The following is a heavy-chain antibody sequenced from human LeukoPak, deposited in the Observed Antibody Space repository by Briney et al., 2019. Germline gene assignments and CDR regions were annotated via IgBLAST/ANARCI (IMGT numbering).Heavy chain of an antibody. CDR1: GYTFTGYY. J-gene: IGHJ4*02. V-gene: IGHV1-2*02. D-gene: IGHD3-3*01. CDR3: ARDSMGRLVRFLEWFDY. CDR2: INPNSGGT. Sequence: ASVKVSCKASGYTFTGYYMHWVRQAPRQGLEWMGWINPNSGGTNYAQKFQGRVTMTRDTSISTAYMELSRLRPDDTAVYYCARDSMGRLVRFLEWFDYWGQGTLVTVSS.